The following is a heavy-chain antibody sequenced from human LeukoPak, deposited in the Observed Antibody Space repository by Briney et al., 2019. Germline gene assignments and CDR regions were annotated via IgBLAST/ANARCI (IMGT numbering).Heavy chain of an antibody. Sequence: GASVKVSFTASGYTFTSYGISLVRQAPGQGLEWMGRIIPILGIANYAQKFQGRVTITADKSTSTAYMELSSLRSEDTAVYYCARDSRNKAMELSDYLGQGTLVTVSS. CDR3: ARDSRNKAMELSDY. D-gene: IGHD5-18*01. J-gene: IGHJ4*02. V-gene: IGHV1-69*04. CDR1: GYTFTSYG. CDR2: IIPILGIA.